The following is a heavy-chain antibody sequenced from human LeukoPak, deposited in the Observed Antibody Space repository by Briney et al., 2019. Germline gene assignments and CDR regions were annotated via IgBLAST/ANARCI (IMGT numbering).Heavy chain of an antibody. D-gene: IGHD3-10*01. CDR2: INHSGST. V-gene: IGHV4-34*01. CDR1: GGSFSGYY. J-gene: IGHJ4*02. CDR3: ARPLVRGVTETQDDY. Sequence: SETLSLTCAVYGGSFSGYYWSWIRQPPGKGLEWIGEINHSGSTNYNPSLKSRVTISVDTSKNQFSLKLSSVTAADTAVYYCARPLVRGVTETQDDYWGQGTLVTVSS.